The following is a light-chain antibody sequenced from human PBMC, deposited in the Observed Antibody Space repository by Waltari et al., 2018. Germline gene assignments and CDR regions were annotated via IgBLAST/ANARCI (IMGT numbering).Light chain of an antibody. CDR2: AAP. V-gene: IGKV3-11*01. Sequence: EIVLTQSPATLSLSPGERSTLSCRASQSVNTYLAGYQHKPGQAPRLLICAAPTSATAIPARFSGSGSETDFTLTISNLEPEDFAVYYCQQRSNWPPITFGQGTRLEIK. CDR1: QSVNTY. CDR3: QQRSNWPPIT. J-gene: IGKJ5*01.